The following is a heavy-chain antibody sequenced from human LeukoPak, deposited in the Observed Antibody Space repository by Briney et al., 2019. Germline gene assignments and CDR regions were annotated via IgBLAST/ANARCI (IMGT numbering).Heavy chain of an antibody. J-gene: IGHJ6*04. V-gene: IGHV5-51*01. D-gene: IGHD6-13*01. Sequence: GESLKISCKGSGYSFTNYWAGWVRQMPGKGLEWMGILNPGNSDTRYSPSFQGQVTISADKSISTAYLQWSSLKASDTAMYYCAREGQQLGKSDGMDVWGKGTTVTVSS. CDR1: GYSFTNYW. CDR3: AREGQQLGKSDGMDV. CDR2: LNPGNSDT.